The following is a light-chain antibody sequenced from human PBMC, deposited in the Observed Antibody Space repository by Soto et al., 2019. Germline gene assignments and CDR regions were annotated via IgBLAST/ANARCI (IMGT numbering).Light chain of an antibody. J-gene: IGLJ3*02. CDR2: GNS. CDR1: SSNIGAGYD. V-gene: IGLV1-40*01. Sequence: QSVLTQPPSVSGAPGQRVTISCTGSSSNIGAGYDVHWYQQLPGTAPKLLIYGNSNRPSGVPDRFSGSKSGTSASLAIGGLQSEDEADYYCATWDDNLNGPVFGGGTKVTVL. CDR3: ATWDDNLNGPV.